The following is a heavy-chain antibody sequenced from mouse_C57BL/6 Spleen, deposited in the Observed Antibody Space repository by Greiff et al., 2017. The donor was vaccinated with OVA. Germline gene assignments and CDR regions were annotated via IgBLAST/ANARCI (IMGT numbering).Heavy chain of an antibody. Sequence: VKLQESGAELVRPGTSVKMSCKASGYTFTNYWIGWAKQRPGHGLEWIGDIYPGGGYTNYNEKFKGKATLTADKSSSTAYMQFSSLTSEDSAIYYCARRGEVAWFAYWGQGTLVTVSA. V-gene: IGHV1-63*01. D-gene: IGHD1-3*01. CDR2: IYPGGGYT. CDR1: GYTFTNYW. CDR3: ARRGEVAWFAY. J-gene: IGHJ3*01.